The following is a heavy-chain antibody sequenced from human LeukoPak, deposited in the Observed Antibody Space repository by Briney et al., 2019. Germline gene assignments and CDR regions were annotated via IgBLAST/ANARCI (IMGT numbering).Heavy chain of an antibody. J-gene: IGHJ3*02. CDR2: IYYSGDT. CDR3: ARGGQWLVGNAFDI. CDR1: GGSISSSAYY. D-gene: IGHD6-19*01. Sequence: SETLSLTCTVSGGSISSSAYYWGWISQPPGKGLEWIGSIYYSGDTYYNPSLKSRVTISVDTSKNQFSLELSFVTAADTVVYYCARGGQWLVGNAFDIWGQGTMVTVSS. V-gene: IGHV4-39*07.